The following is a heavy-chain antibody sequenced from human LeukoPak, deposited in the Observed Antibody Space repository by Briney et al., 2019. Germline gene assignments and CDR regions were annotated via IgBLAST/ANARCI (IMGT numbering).Heavy chain of an antibody. Sequence: GGSLRLSCATSGFNFRDFWMSWVRQAPGKGLEWVANIKEDGVERSYVDSVMGRFTISRDNTKNSLHLQMNSLRGEDTAVYYCARTKPYDYWGQGTLVTVSS. CDR3: ARTKPYDY. D-gene: IGHD2-8*01. V-gene: IGHV3-7*01. J-gene: IGHJ4*02. CDR1: GFNFRDFW. CDR2: IKEDGVER.